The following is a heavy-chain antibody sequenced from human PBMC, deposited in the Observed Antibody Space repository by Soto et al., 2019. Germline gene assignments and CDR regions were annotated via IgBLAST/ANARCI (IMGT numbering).Heavy chain of an antibody. CDR3: ARGCSSTSCYGDHSTFAY. D-gene: IGHD2-2*01. CDR1: GYTFTGYY. V-gene: IGHV1-2*04. Sequence: ASVKVSCKASGYTFTGYYMHWVRQAPGQGLEWMGWINPNSGGTNYAQKFQGWVTMTRDTSISTAYMELSRLRSDDTAVYYCARGCSSTSCYGDHSTFAYWGQGTLVTVSS. J-gene: IGHJ4*02. CDR2: INPNSGGT.